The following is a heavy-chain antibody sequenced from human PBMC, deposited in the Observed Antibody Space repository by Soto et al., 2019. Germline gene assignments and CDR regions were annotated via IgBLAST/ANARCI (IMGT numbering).Heavy chain of an antibody. V-gene: IGHV1-46*01. CDR2: INPSGGST. D-gene: IGHD3-22*01. J-gene: IGHJ4*02. Sequence: QVQLVQSGAEVKKPGASVKVSCKASGYTFTSYYMHWVRQAPGQGLEWMGIINPSGGSTSYAQKFQGRVTMTRETSTSRVYMELSSLRSEDTAVYYCARSRSGYYSHFDYWGQGTLVTVSS. CDR3: ARSRSGYYSHFDY. CDR1: GYTFTSYY.